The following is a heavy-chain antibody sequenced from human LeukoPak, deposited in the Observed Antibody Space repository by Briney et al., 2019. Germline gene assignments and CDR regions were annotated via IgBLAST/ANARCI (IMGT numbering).Heavy chain of an antibody. D-gene: IGHD2-15*01. CDR2: MNPNSGNT. J-gene: IGHJ6*02. CDR1: GYTFTSYD. Sequence: EASVKVSCKASGYTFTSYDINWVRQATGQGLEWMGWMNPNSGNTGYAQKFQGRVTMTRNTSISTAYMELSSLRSEDTAVYYCARGYCSGGSRYSGPYYYYGMDVWGQGTTVTVSS. V-gene: IGHV1-8*01. CDR3: ARGYCSGGSRYSGPYYYYGMDV.